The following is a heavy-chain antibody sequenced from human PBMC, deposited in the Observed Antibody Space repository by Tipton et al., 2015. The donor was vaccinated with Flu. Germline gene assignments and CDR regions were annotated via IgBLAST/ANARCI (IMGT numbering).Heavy chain of an antibody. Sequence: LRLSCTVSGDSISSGGFYWSWIRQHPGKGLEWIGYIYYSATTYYNPSLESRATILVDTSKNQFSLKLNSLTAADTAVYYCARGCRYCSGGRRDVMDVWDQGTTVTVSS. V-gene: IGHV4-31*03. CDR1: GDSISSGGFY. J-gene: IGHJ6*02. CDR3: ARGCRYCSGGRRDVMDV. D-gene: IGHD2-15*01. CDR2: IYYSATT.